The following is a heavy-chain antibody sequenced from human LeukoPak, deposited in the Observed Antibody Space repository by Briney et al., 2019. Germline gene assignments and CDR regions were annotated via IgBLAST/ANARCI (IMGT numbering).Heavy chain of an antibody. CDR3: GTATGGNWGFDL. D-gene: IGHD7-27*01. V-gene: IGHV1-69*13. J-gene: IGHJ4*01. CDR1: GGTFSSTYA. CDR2: IIPIFGTT. Sequence: SVKVSCKASGGTFSSTYAISWVRQAPGQGLEWMGGIIPIFGTTNYAQKFQGRVTFTAGESTSTAYVELTSLRSEDPAVYYCGTATGGNWGFDLWGHGTLVPVPS.